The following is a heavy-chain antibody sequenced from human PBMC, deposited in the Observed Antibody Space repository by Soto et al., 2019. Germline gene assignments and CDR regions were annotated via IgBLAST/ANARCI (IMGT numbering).Heavy chain of an antibody. J-gene: IGHJ4*02. CDR1: GYTFTSYG. CDR2: ISAHNGNT. D-gene: IGHD1-1*01. Sequence: QVHLVQSGAEVKKPGASVKVSCKASGYTFTSYGITWVRQAPGQGLEWMGWISAHNGNTDYAQKLQGRVIVTRDTSTSTAYMGLRRLISDGTAVYYCARGRYGDYWGQGARVTVSS. V-gene: IGHV1-18*01. CDR3: ARGRYGDY.